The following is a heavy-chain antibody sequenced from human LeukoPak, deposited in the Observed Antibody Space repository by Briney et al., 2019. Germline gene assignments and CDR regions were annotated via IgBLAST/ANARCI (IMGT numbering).Heavy chain of an antibody. V-gene: IGHV3-7*01. CDR3: AREAELLWFGELLFPPYYFDY. Sequence: GGSLRLSCAASGFTFSSYWMSWVRQAPGKGLEWVANIKQDGSEKYYVDSVKGRFTISGDNAKNSLYLQMNSLRAEDTAVYYCAREAELLWFGELLFPPYYFDYWGQGTLVTVSS. D-gene: IGHD3-10*01. J-gene: IGHJ4*02. CDR1: GFTFSSYW. CDR2: IKQDGSEK.